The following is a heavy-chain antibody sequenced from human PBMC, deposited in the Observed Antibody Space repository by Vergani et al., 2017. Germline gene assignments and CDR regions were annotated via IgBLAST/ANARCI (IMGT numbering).Heavy chain of an antibody. CDR1: GFTFSSYW. J-gene: IGHJ6*03. CDR3: AYSGPTYYYYYMDV. CDR2: IKQDGSEK. V-gene: IGHV3-7*01. Sequence: EVQLVESGGGLVKPGGSLRLSCAASGFTFSSYWMSWVRQAPGKGLEWVANIKQDGSEKYYVDSVKGRFTISRDNAKNSLYLQMNSLRAEDTAVYYCAYSGPTYYYYYMDVWGKGTTVTVSS. D-gene: IGHD2-21*01.